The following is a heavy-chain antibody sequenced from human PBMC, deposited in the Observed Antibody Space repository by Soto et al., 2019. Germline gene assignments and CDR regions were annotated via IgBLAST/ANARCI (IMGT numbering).Heavy chain of an antibody. CDR1: ESPFSTDG. V-gene: IGHV3-30*04. CDR2: ISSDGRNE. Sequence: LSLSCLASESPFSTDGMIWVRQAPGKGLEWVATISSDGRNEHYSNSVEGRFSVSRDNSKNTLYLQMNSLRGEDTAMYYCARGGTPQVDDWGQGALVTFSS. CDR3: ARGGTPQVDD. J-gene: IGHJ4*02. D-gene: IGHD1-1*01.